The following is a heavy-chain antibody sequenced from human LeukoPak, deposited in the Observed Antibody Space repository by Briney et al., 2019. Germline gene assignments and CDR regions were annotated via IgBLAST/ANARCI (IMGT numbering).Heavy chain of an antibody. Sequence: PGGSLRLSCGASGFTFRSYSMNWVRQAPGKGLEWVSSISSSSSYIYYADSVKGRFTISRDNAKNSLYLQMNSLRAEETAVYYCASGIARGSFDYWGQGTLVTVSS. J-gene: IGHJ4*02. D-gene: IGHD6-13*01. CDR3: ASGIARGSFDY. V-gene: IGHV3-21*01. CDR2: ISSSSSYI. CDR1: GFTFRSYS.